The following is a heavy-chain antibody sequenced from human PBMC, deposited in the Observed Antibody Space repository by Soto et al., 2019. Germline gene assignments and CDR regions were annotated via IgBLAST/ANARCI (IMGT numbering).Heavy chain of an antibody. CDR2: LNGGVDGT. V-gene: IGHV1-3*01. J-gene: IGHJ4*02. CDR1: GFTALSYA. D-gene: IGHD3-10*01. CDR3: AREVKGVTSFDY. Sequence: QVRLIQSGPEMMQPGASVRVSCTASGFTALSYAFHWVRQAPGQGPEWLGWLNGGVDGTSYSQRLQGRVTISRDTSTSTVYLEVKSLPSEDTAVYYCAREVKGVTSFDYWGQGTLVTVSS.